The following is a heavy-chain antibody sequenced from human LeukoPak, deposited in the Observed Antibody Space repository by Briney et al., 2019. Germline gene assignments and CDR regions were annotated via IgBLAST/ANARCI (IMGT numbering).Heavy chain of an antibody. CDR1: GFTFSSYE. Sequence: GGSLRLSCAASGFTFSSYEMNWVRQAPGKGLEWVSYISSSGSTIYYADSVKGRFTISRDNAKNTLYLQMNSLRAEDTAVYYCVRVGYDSSGAFDYWGQGTLVTVSS. CDR3: VRVGYDSSGAFDY. V-gene: IGHV3-48*03. CDR2: ISSSGSTI. J-gene: IGHJ4*02. D-gene: IGHD3-22*01.